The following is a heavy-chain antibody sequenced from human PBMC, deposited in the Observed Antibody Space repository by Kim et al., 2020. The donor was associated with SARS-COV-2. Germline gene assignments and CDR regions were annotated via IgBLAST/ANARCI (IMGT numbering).Heavy chain of an antibody. CDR2: INHSGST. CDR3: ARGLTTGPLRGSGSYHYFDY. V-gene: IGHV4-34*01. CDR1: GGSFSGYY. Sequence: SETLSLTCAVYGGSFSGYYWSWIRQPPGKGLEWIGEINHSGSTNYNPSLKSRVTISVDTSKNQFSLKLSSVTAADTAVYYCARGLTTGPLRGSGSYHYFDYWGQGTLVTVSS. J-gene: IGHJ4*02. D-gene: IGHD3-10*01.